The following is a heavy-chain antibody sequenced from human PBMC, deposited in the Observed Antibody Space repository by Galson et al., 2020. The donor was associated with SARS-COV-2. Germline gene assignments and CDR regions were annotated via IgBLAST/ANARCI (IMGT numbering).Heavy chain of an antibody. CDR2: IKPDGSGK. CDR3: VRVTGY. J-gene: IGHJ4*02. V-gene: IGHV3-7*01. D-gene: IGHD3-10*01. Sequence: GGSLRLSCAASGFTFRNYWMHWVRQAPGKGLEWVANIKPDGSGKSYADSVKGRFTISRDNAKNSLYLQMDSLRAEDTAVYYGVRVTGYGGQGILFTVSP. CDR1: GFTFRNYW.